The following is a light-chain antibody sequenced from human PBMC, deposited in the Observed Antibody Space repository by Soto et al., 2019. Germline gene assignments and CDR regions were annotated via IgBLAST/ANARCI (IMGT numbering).Light chain of an antibody. CDR3: ASWDDSLNGWV. CDR2: SNN. CDR1: SSNIGSYT. J-gene: IGLJ3*02. Sequence: QSVLTQPPSASGTPGQRVTISCSGSSSNIGSYTVNWYQQLPGTAPKLLIYSNNQRPSGVPDRISGSKSGTSASLAISGLQSEDEADYHCASWDDSLNGWVFGGGTKVTVL. V-gene: IGLV1-44*01.